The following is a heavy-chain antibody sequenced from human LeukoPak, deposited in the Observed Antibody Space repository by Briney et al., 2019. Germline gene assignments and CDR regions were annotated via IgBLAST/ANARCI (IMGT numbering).Heavy chain of an antibody. CDR3: AREIVVVPPSTPTPYGMDV. Sequence: ASVKVSCKASGYTFTAYYIHWVRQAPGQGLEWMGWINPNSGGTNYAQKFQGRVTMTRDTSISTAFMDLSRLRFDDTAVYYCAREIVVVPPSTPTPYGMDVWGQGTTVTVSS. J-gene: IGHJ6*02. CDR1: GYTFTAYY. CDR2: INPNSGGT. V-gene: IGHV1-2*02. D-gene: IGHD2-2*01.